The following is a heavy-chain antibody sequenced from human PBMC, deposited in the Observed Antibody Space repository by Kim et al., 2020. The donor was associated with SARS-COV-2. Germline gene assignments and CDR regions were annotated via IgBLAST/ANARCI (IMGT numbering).Heavy chain of an antibody. V-gene: IGHV4-28*01. CDR2: IYYSGST. CDR1: GYSISSSNW. J-gene: IGHJ5*02. D-gene: IGHD1-26*01. Sequence: SETLSLTCAVSGYSISSSNWWGWIRQPPGKGLEWIGYIYYSGSTYYNPSLKSRVTMSVDTSKNQFSLKLSSVTAVDTAVYYCARTQVGATSANWFDPWGQGTLVTVSS. CDR3: ARTQVGATSANWFDP.